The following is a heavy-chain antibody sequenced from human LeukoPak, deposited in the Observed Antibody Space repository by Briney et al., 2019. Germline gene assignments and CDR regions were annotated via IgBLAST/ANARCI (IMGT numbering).Heavy chain of an antibody. CDR2: INHSGST. CDR3: ARIQWRWLQLMRLGGYFDY. V-gene: IGHV4-34*01. Sequence: PSETLSLTCAVYGGSFSGYYWSWIRQPPGKGLEWIGEINHSGSTNYNPSLKSRVTISVDTSKNQFSLKLSSVTAADTAVYYCARIQWRWLQLMRLGGYFDYWGQGTLVTVSS. CDR1: GGSFSGYY. J-gene: IGHJ4*02. D-gene: IGHD5-24*01.